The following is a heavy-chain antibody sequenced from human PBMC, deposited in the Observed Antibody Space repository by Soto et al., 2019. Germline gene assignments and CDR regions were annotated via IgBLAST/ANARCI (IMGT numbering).Heavy chain of an antibody. V-gene: IGHV4-34*01. Sequence: QVQLQQWGAGLLKPSETLSLTCAVYGGSFSGYYWSWIRQPPGKGLEWIGEINHSGSTNYNPSLKSRVTISVDTSKNQFSLQLSSGTAAAKDVYYCARVSGWYRIEYWGQGTLVTFSS. CDR1: GGSFSGYY. CDR3: ARVSGWYRIEY. D-gene: IGHD6-19*01. J-gene: IGHJ4*02. CDR2: INHSGST.